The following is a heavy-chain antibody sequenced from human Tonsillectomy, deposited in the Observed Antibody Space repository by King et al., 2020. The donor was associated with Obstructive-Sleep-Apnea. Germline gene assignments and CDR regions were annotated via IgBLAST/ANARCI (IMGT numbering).Heavy chain of an antibody. CDR3: AKDYFYISGAYSAPLDY. V-gene: IGHV3-30*18. J-gene: IGHJ4*02. D-gene: IGHD3-10*01. CDR2: ISYDGSHK. CDR1: GFTFSRYG. Sequence: VQLVESGGGVVQPGRSLRLSCAASGFTFSRYGMHWVRQGPGKGLEWVALISYDGSHKYYADSVKGRFTISRDTSKNTVYLQMNSLRAEDTAVYFCAKDYFYISGAYSAPLDYWGQGTLVTVTS.